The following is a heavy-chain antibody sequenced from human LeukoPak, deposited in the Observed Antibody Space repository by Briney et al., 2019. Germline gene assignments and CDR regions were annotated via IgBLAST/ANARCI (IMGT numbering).Heavy chain of an antibody. CDR1: GYTFTSYG. Sequence: GASVKVSCKASGYTFTSYGISWVRQAPGQGLEWMGWISAYNGNTNYAQKLQGRVTMTTDTSTSTAYMELRSLRSDDTAVYYCARDDSISSAKEQFDYWGQGTLVTVSS. J-gene: IGHJ4*02. D-gene: IGHD4-11*01. CDR2: ISAYNGNT. V-gene: IGHV1-18*01. CDR3: ARDDSISSAKEQFDY.